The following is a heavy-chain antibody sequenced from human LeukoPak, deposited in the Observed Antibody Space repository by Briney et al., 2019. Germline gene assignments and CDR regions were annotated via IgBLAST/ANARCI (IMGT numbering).Heavy chain of an antibody. J-gene: IGHJ1*01. D-gene: IGHD2-21*02. CDR2: ISPTGSTT. V-gene: IGHV3-74*01. CDR1: GFSFSGHW. Sequence: GGSLRLSCTASGFSFSGHWMHWARHLPGKGLVWVSRISPTGSTTSYADSVKGRFTISRDNAQNSMYLQMNSLRVEDTAVYYCTSWGDTTAEYFQRWGQGTLVTVSS. CDR3: TSWGDTTAEYFQR.